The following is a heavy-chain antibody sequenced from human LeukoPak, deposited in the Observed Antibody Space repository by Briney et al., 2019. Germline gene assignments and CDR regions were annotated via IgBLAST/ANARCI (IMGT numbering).Heavy chain of an antibody. CDR3: ATETNGRHYDY. D-gene: IGHD1-14*01. CDR2: IGPTGSDR. CDR1: GLTFSTSG. J-gene: IGHJ4*02. Sequence: GGSLRLSCTASGLTFSTSGFNWVRQAPGKGLEWDASIGPTGSDRYHADSIKGRFTISRDNANNFLYLQMNSLRAEDTAVYYCATETNGRHYDYWGQGTLLTVSS. V-gene: IGHV3-21*06.